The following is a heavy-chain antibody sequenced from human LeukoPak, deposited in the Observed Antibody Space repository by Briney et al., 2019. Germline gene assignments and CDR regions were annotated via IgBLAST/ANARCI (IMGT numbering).Heavy chain of an antibody. J-gene: IGHJ3*02. CDR2: INTNTGNP. CDR1: GYTFTSYA. Sequence: GASVKVSCKASGYTFTSYAMNWVRQAPGQGLEWVGWINTNTGNPTYAQGFTGRFVFSLDTSVSTAYLQISSLKAEDTAVYYCARNIAAAGTGVAFDIWGQGTMVTVSS. CDR3: ARNIAAAGTGVAFDI. V-gene: IGHV7-4-1*02. D-gene: IGHD6-13*01.